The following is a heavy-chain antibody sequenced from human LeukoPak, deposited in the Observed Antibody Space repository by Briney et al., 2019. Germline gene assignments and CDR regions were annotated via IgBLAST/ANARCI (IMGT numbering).Heavy chain of an antibody. CDR3: AKLFIAVGYSGYDFDY. CDR2: NNPSGGST. V-gene: IGHV1-46*01. CDR1: GYTFTSYY. Sequence: GASVKVSCKASGYTFTSYYMHWVRQTPGLGLEWMGINNPSGGSTSYAQKFQGRVTMTRDMSTSTVYMELSSLRSEDTAVYYCAKLFIAVGYSGYDFDYWGQGTLVTVSS. D-gene: IGHD5-12*01. J-gene: IGHJ4*02.